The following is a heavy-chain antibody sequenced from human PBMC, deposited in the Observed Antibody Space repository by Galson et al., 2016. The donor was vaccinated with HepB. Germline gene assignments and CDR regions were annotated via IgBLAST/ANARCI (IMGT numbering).Heavy chain of an antibody. V-gene: IGHV1-18*01. CDR3: ARDCSDTSCFP. CDR1: GYTFTCYR. D-gene: IGHD2-2*01. Sequence: SVKVSCKASGYTFTCYRLTWLRQAPGQGLEWMGWITADNGNTNYAQNLQGRVTMTTDTSTSTAYMELRSLRSDDTAVYYCARDCSDTSCFPWGQGTLVTVSS. CDR2: ITADNGNT. J-gene: IGHJ5*02.